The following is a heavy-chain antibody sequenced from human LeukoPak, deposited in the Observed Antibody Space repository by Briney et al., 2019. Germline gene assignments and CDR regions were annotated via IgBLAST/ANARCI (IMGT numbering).Heavy chain of an antibody. CDR2: IYYSGST. CDR1: GGSISSSSYY. Sequence: SETLSLTCTVSGGSISSSSYYWGWIRQPPGKGLEWIGSIYYSGSTDYNPSLKSRVTISVDTSKNQISLKLSSVTAADTAVYYCAREVVVTGVDAFDIWGQGTMVTVSS. V-gene: IGHV4-39*07. CDR3: AREVVVTGVDAFDI. J-gene: IGHJ3*02. D-gene: IGHD2-21*02.